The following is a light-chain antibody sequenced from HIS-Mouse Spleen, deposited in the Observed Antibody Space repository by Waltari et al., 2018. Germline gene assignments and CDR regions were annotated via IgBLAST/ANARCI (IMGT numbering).Light chain of an antibody. J-gene: IGLJ2*01. CDR1: ALPKKY. V-gene: IGLV3-10*01. CDR2: EDS. CDR3: YSTDSSGNHRV. Sequence: SYELTQPPSVSVYPGQTARITCPGEALPKKYAYWYQQKSGQAPVLVIYEDSKRPSGIPERFSGSSSGTMATLTISGAQVEDEADYYCYSTDSSGNHRVFGGGTKLTVL.